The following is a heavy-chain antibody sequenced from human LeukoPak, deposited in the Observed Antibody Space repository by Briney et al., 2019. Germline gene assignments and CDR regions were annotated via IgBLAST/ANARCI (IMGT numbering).Heavy chain of an antibody. D-gene: IGHD3-3*01. CDR2: ISAYNGNT. J-gene: IGHJ6*02. V-gene: IGHV1-18*04. CDR1: GYTFTSYG. Sequence: GASVKVSCKASGYTFTSYGISWVRQAPGQGLEWMGWISAYNGNTNYAQKLQGRVTMTTDTSTSTAYMELRSLRSDDTAVYYCARGYYDFWSGYYNYYGMDVWGQGTTVTVSS. CDR3: ARGYYDFWSGYYNYYGMDV.